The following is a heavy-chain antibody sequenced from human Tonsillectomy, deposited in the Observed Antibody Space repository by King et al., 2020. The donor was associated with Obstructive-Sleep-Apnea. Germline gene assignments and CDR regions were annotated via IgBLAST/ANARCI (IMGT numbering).Heavy chain of an antibody. CDR2: IYHSGST. J-gene: IGHJ4*02. D-gene: IGHD2-15*01. V-gene: IGHV4-4*02. CDR1: GGSISSSNW. Sequence: VQLQESGPGLVKPSGTLSLTCAVSGGSISSSNWWSWVRQPPGKGLEWIGEIYHSGSTNYNPSLKSRVTISVDKSKNQFSLKLSSVTAADTAVYYCAGGNYCSGGSCLSFYSSGWSDYWGQGTLVTVSS. CDR3: AGGNYCSGGSCLSFYSSGWSDY.